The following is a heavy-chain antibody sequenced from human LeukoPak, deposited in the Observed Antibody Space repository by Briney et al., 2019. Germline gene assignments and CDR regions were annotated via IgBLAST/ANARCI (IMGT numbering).Heavy chain of an antibody. CDR1: GGSFSGYY. D-gene: IGHD3-10*01. CDR3: ARGRITMVRGVIITERWFDP. Sequence: SETLSLTCAVYGGSFSGYYWSWIRQPPGKGLEWIGEINHSGSTNYNPSLKSRVTISVGTSKNQFSLKLSSVTAADTAVYYCARGRITMVRGVIITERWFDPWGQGTLVTVSS. J-gene: IGHJ5*02. CDR2: INHSGST. V-gene: IGHV4-34*01.